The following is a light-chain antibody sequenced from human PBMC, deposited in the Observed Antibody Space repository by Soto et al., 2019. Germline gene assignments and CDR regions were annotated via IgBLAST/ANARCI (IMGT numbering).Light chain of an antibody. CDR2: GAS. V-gene: IGKV3-20*01. J-gene: IGKJ1*01. CDR1: QSVSSN. Sequence: EIVKTQSPATLSVSLGERATLSCRASQSVSSNLAWYQLKPGQAPRLLIYGASSRATGFPDRFSGSGSGTDFTLTISRLETEDFAVYYCQLYDSSSWTFGQGTKVDI. CDR3: QLYDSSSWT.